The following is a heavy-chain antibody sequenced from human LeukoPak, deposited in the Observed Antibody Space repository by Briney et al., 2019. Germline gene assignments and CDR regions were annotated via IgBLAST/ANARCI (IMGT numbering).Heavy chain of an antibody. Sequence: PGGSLRLSCAASGFTFSSYSMNWVRQAPGKGLEWVSYISSSTSTIYYADSVKARFTISRDNAKNSLYLQMNSLRAEDTAVYYCARGHGSGSYYPDYWGQGTLVTVSS. CDR1: GFTFSSYS. J-gene: IGHJ4*02. CDR3: ARGHGSGSYYPDY. D-gene: IGHD3-10*01. V-gene: IGHV3-48*01. CDR2: ISSSTSTI.